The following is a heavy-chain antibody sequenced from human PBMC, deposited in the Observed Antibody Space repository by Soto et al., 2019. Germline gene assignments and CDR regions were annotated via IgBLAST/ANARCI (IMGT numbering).Heavy chain of an antibody. CDR2: VHHTGNT. CDR1: GGSITSGGFS. V-gene: IGHV4-30-2*01. J-gene: IGHJ3*01. D-gene: IGHD2-15*01. CDR3: AKECGGTCLDAFDV. Sequence: QVQLKESGSGLVKPAQTLSLTCAVSGGSITSGGFSWSWIRQPPGKGLEWIGYVHHTGNTDYHPSLGSRVTSSLDRSRNLFSLNLTSVTAADTATYYCAKECGGTCLDAFDVWGPGTTFIVSS.